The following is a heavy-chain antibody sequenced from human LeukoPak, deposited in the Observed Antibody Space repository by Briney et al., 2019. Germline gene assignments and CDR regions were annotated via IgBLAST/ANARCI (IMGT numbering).Heavy chain of an antibody. D-gene: IGHD3-3*01. J-gene: IGHJ4*02. V-gene: IGHV3-33*01. CDR2: LSYDGSNK. CDR1: GFTFSGYG. CDR3: ARDYDFWSGLDC. Sequence: GGSLRLSCAASGFTFSGYGIHWVRQAPGKGLEWVAFLSYDGSNKFYADSVKGRFTISRDNAKNSLYLQMNSLRAEDTAVYYCARDYDFWSGLDCWGQGTLVTVSS.